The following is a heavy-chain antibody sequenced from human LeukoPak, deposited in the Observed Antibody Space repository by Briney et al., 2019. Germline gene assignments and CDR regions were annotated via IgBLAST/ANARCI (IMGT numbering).Heavy chain of an antibody. D-gene: IGHD4-17*01. V-gene: IGHV4-59*01. CDR3: ARTHPYGDSPPGGFDI. J-gene: IGHJ3*02. CDR1: GGSISSYS. Sequence: SETLSLTCTVSGGSISSYSWSWVRQPPGKGLEWIWSVYYSGSTNYNPSPKSRVTISAETSKNQTSLQQSSGPTADTAVYYCARTHPYGDSPPGGFDIWGQGTTVTVSS. CDR2: VYYSGST.